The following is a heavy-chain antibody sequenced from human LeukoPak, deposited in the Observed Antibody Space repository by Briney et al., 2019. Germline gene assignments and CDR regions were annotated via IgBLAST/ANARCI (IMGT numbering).Heavy chain of an antibody. Sequence: PGGSPRLSCAAAGFTFSNCAMSWVRQAPGKGLEWVSVITSGGTTYYAHSVKGRFTISRDNSKSTLFLQMNGLRAEDTAVYFCAKENYRGGWLDWWAQGMLVTVAS. CDR1: GFTFSNCA. CDR2: ITSGGTT. D-gene: IGHD6-19*01. J-gene: IGHJ4*02. CDR3: AKENYRGGWLDW. V-gene: IGHV3-23*01.